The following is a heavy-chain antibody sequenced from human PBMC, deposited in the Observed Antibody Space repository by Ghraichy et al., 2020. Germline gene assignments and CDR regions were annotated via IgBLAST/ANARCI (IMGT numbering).Heavy chain of an antibody. CDR1: GFTFSTYS. J-gene: IGHJ6*02. D-gene: IGHD6-13*01. Sequence: GGSLRLSCAASGFTFSTYSMHWVRQAPGMGLEWVAVISHDGGSKYYAASVTGRFTFSRSNSMNTLYLQLNSLRPEDTAAYYCARDIKSSSWSYYYYGMDVWGQGTTVSVSS. CDR3: ARDIKSSSWSYYYYGMDV. CDR2: ISHDGGSK. V-gene: IGHV3-30-3*01.